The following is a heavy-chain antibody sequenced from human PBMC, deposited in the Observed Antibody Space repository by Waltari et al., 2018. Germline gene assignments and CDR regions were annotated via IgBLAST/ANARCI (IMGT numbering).Heavy chain of an antibody. CDR1: GGSISSYY. CDR2: IYTSGST. V-gene: IGHV4-4*07. Sequence: QVQLQESGPGLVKPSETLSLTCTVSGGSISSYYWSWIRQPAGKGLEWIGRIYTSGSTNYNPSLKSRVTMSVDTSKNQFSLKLSSVTAADTAVYYCARAAEKDIVVVPAATGFDPWGQGTLVTVSS. D-gene: IGHD2-2*01. J-gene: IGHJ5*02. CDR3: ARAAEKDIVVVPAATGFDP.